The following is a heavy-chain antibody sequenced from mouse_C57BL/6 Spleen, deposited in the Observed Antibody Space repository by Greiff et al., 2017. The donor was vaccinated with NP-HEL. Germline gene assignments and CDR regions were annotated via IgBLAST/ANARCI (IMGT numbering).Heavy chain of an antibody. CDR3: ARSPLYYSNYVGASGYFDY. V-gene: IGHV3-8*01. Sequence: EVKLVESGPGLAKPSQTLSLTCSVTGYSITSDYWNWIRKFPGNKLEYMGYISYSGSTYYNPSLKSRISITRDTSKNQYYLQLNSVTTEDTATYYCARSPLYYSNYVGASGYFDYWGQGTTLTVSS. CDR2: ISYSGST. J-gene: IGHJ2*01. D-gene: IGHD2-5*01. CDR1: GYSITSDY.